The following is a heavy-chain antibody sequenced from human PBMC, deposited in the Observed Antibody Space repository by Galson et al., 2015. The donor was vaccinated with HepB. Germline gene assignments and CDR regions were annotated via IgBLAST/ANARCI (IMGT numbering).Heavy chain of an antibody. Sequence: SVKVSCKASGGTFSSYAISWVRQAPGQGLEWMGGIIPIFGTANYAQKFQGRVTITADESTSTAYMELSSLRSEDTAVYYCARDRLGGEVPPAFDIWGQGTMVTVSS. CDR1: GGTFSSYA. J-gene: IGHJ3*02. CDR3: ARDRLGGEVPPAFDI. CDR2: IIPIFGTA. V-gene: IGHV1-69*13. D-gene: IGHD2-21*01.